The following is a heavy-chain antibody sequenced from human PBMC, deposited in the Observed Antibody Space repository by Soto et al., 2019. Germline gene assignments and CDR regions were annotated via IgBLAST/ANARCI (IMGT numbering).Heavy chain of an antibody. J-gene: IGHJ3*01. CDR1: GFSFSSHW. Sequence: DVQLVESGGGSAQPGGSLTLSCEASGFSFSSHWMHWVRQAPGRGLMWVSRINSAGSDTMYADCVKGRFTIARDNAKTTVSLQMNGLRAEDTGLYYCTSSGGHSAINAFAFWGQGAMVSVSS. CDR2: INSAGSDT. CDR3: TSSGGHSAINAFAF. V-gene: IGHV3-74*03. D-gene: IGHD2-2*01.